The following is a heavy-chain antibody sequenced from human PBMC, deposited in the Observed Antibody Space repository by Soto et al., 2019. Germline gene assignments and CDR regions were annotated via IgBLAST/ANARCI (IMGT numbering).Heavy chain of an antibody. Sequence: DVQLVESGGGLVQPGRSLRLSCAASGFTFDDYAMHWVRQAPGKGLEWVSGISWNSGSIGYADSVKGRFTISRDNAKNSLYLQMNSLRAEDTALYYCAKGTSPRIAAAGTGLDYWGQGTLVTVSS. CDR3: AKGTSPRIAAAGTGLDY. J-gene: IGHJ4*02. CDR1: GFTFDDYA. CDR2: ISWNSGSI. V-gene: IGHV3-9*01. D-gene: IGHD6-13*01.